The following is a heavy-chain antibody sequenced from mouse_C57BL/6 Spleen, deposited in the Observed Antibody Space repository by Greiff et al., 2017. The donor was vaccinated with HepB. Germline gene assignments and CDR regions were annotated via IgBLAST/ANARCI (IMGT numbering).Heavy chain of an antibody. CDR3: ARRGSNYFAMDY. CDR1: GYTFTSYW. CDR2: INPSSGST. Sequence: QVQLQQSGAELAKPGASVKLSCKASGYTFTSYWMHWVKQRPGHGLEWIGYINPSSGSTKYNQKFKDKATLTADKSSSTAYMQLRSLTYEDSAVYYCARRGSNYFAMDYWGQGTSVTVSS. J-gene: IGHJ4*01. D-gene: IGHD1-1*01. V-gene: IGHV1-7*01.